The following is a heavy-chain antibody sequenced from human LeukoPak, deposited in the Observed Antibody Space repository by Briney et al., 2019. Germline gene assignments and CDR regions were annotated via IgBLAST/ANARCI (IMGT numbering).Heavy chain of an antibody. CDR1: GGSISSYY. D-gene: IGHD2-2*01. V-gene: IGHV4-59*08. J-gene: IGHJ4*02. Sequence: TSETLSLTCTVSGGSISSYYWSWIRQPPGKGLEWIGYIYYSGSTNYNPSLKSRVTISVDTSKNQFSLKLTSVTAADTAVYYCASPRRYCSSTSCPVDYWGQGTLVTVSS. CDR3: ASPRRYCSSTSCPVDY. CDR2: IYYSGST.